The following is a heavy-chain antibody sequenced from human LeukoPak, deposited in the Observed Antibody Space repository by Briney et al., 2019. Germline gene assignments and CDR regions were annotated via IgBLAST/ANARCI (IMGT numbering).Heavy chain of an antibody. CDR2: ISSSSSYI. J-gene: IGHJ4*02. Sequence: GGPLSLLCGAWGFNLKRYAVIGVREARGKGVEWVLYISSSSSYIYYADSVKGRFTISRDNAKNSLYLQMNSLRAEDTAVYYCARIGGSGWTRRGDFDYWGQGTLVTVSS. CDR1: GFNLKRYA. D-gene: IGHD6-19*01. CDR3: ARIGGSGWTRRGDFDY. V-gene: IGHV3-21*01.